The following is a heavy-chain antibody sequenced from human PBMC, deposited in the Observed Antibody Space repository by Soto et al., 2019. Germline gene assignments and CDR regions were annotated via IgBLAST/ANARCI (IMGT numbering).Heavy chain of an antibody. CDR1: GFTFSSYW. Sequence: EVQLVESGGGLVQPGGSLRLSCAASGFTFSSYWMHWVRQAPGKGLVWVSSINSDGSSTSYADSVKGRFTISRDNAKNTLYMQQNSLRAEDTAVYYCARDKVGATKFDYWGQGTLVTVSS. V-gene: IGHV3-74*01. CDR3: ARDKVGATKFDY. D-gene: IGHD1-26*01. CDR2: INSDGSST. J-gene: IGHJ4*02.